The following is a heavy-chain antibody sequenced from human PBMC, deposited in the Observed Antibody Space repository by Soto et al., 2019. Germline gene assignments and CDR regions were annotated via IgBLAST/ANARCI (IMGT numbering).Heavy chain of an antibody. D-gene: IGHD3-22*01. Sequence: PGGSLRLSCAASGFTFTSYEMMWVRQAPGKGLEWVSYISKSGSPTFYADSVRGRFTISRDNAKNSLYLQMNSLRAEDTAVYYCATSPSGYYYSYWGQGTLVTVSS. J-gene: IGHJ4*02. CDR1: GFTFTSYE. V-gene: IGHV3-48*03. CDR2: ISKSGSPT. CDR3: ATSPSGYYYSY.